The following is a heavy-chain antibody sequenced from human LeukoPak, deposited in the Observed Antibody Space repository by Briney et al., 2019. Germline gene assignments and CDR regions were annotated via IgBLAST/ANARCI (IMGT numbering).Heavy chain of an antibody. CDR2: ISYDGSNK. CDR1: GFTFSSYG. Sequence: GRSLRLSCAASGFTFSSYGMHWVRQAPGKGLEWVAVISYDGSNKYYADSVKGRFTISRDNSKNTLYLQMNSLRAEDTAVYYCAKDLCGGDCYPIKGWGQGTLVTVSS. CDR3: AKDLCGGDCYPIKG. V-gene: IGHV3-30*18. J-gene: IGHJ4*02. D-gene: IGHD2-21*02.